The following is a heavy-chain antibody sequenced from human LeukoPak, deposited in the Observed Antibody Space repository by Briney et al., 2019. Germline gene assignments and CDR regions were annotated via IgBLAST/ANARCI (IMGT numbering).Heavy chain of an antibody. Sequence: PSETLSLTCTVSGGSISSGSYYWSWIRQPAGKGLEWIGRIYTSGSTNYNPSLKSRVTISVDTSKNQFSLKLSSVTAADTAVYYCARTGTAGRWYWYYYMDVWGKGTTVTVSS. V-gene: IGHV4-61*02. CDR3: ARTGTAGRWYWYYYMDV. CDR1: GGSISSGSYY. J-gene: IGHJ6*03. D-gene: IGHD4-23*01. CDR2: IYTSGST.